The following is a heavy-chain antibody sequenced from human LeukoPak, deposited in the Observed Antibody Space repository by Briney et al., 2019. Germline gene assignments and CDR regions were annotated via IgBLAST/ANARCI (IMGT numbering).Heavy chain of an antibody. CDR2: IYSGGRT. V-gene: IGHV3-53*01. CDR3: ARVYYGSGSLHYYYYMDV. CDR1: GFTVNNNY. J-gene: IGHJ6*03. D-gene: IGHD3-10*01. Sequence: GGSLRLSCAASGFTVNNNYMSWVRQAPGKGLEGVSVIYSGGRTYYADSGKGRFIISRENSKNTLYLQMNSLRAEDTAVYYCARVYYGSGSLHYYYYMDVWGKGTTVTISS.